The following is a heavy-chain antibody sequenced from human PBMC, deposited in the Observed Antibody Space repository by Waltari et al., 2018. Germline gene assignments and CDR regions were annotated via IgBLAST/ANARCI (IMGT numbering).Heavy chain of an antibody. D-gene: IGHD4-17*01. CDR3: ARHESAHYGGFDS. J-gene: IGHJ4*02. CDR2: VYHFGSS. V-gene: IGHV4-38-2*01. Sequence: QVQLQESGPGLVKPSETLSLTCAVSGDYITSASYWGWIRQPPGKGLEWIGYVYHFGSSSYNPSLKSRVTMSVDTSKRQFSLNLSSVTAADTAVYYCARHESAHYGGFDSWGRGTLVTVSA. CDR1: GDYITSASY.